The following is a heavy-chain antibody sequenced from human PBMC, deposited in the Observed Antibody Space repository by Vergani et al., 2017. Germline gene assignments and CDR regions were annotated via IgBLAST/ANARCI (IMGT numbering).Heavy chain of an antibody. J-gene: IGHJ4*02. V-gene: IGHV1-69*01. CDR3: ARDDSPYNWNPRVGFDY. CDR1: GGTFSSYA. Sequence: QVQLVQSGAEVKKPGSSVKVSCKASGGTFSSYAISWVRQAPGQGLEWMGGIIPIFGTANYAQKFQGRVTITADESTSTAYMELSRLRSEDTAVYYCARDDSPYNWNPRVGFDYWGQGTLVTVSS. D-gene: IGHD1-20*01. CDR2: IIPIFGTA.